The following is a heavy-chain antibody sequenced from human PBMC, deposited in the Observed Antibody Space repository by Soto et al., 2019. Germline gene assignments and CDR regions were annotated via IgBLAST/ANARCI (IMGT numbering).Heavy chain of an antibody. CDR1: GGSISSGGYY. J-gene: IGHJ4*02. V-gene: IGHV4-31*03. CDR2: IYYSGST. CDR3: ARDRSEMATDY. Sequence: PSETLSLTCTVSGGSISSGGYYWSWIRQHPGKGLEWIGYIYYSGSTYYNPSLKSRVTISVDTSKNQFSLKLSPVTAADTAVYYCARDRSEMATDYWGQGTLVTVSS. D-gene: IGHD5-12*01.